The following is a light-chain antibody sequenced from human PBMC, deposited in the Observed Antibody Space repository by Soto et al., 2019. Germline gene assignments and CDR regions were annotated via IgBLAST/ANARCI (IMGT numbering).Light chain of an antibody. J-gene: IGKJ2*01. V-gene: IGKV1-5*03. CDR1: QSVSTW. Sequence: DIQMTQSPSTLSASVGDRVTIACRASQSVSTWLAWYQQKPGEAPRLLIYQASTLEVGVPSRFSGRGSGTEFTLTISNLQPEDFATYYCQQYTNPYTFGQGTKLEI. CDR3: QQYTNPYT. CDR2: QAS.